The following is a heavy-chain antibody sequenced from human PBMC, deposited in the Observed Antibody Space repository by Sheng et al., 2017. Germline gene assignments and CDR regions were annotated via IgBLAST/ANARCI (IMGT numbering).Heavy chain of an antibody. CDR3: ARARRYYDSSGYYSSRSAFDI. CDR2: ISAYNGNT. D-gene: IGHD3-22*01. Sequence: QVQLVQSGAEVKKPGASVKVSCKASGYTFTSYGISWVRQAPGQGLEWMGWISAYNGNTNYAQKLQGRVTMTTDTSTSTAYMELRSLRSDDTAVYYCARARRYYDSSGYYSSRSAFDIWGQGTMVTVSS. V-gene: IGHV1-18*01. CDR1: GYTFTSYG. J-gene: IGHJ3*02.